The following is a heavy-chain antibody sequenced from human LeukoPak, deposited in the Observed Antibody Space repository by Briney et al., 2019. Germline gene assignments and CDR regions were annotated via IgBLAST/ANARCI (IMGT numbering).Heavy chain of an antibody. J-gene: IGHJ4*02. CDR2: IWYDGSNK. V-gene: IGHV3-33*01. CDR3: ARGQWLRFPDY. Sequence: GGSLRLSCAASGLTFSSYGMHWVRQAPGKGLEWVAVIWYDGSNKYYADSVKGRFTISRDNSKNTLYLQMNSLRAEDTAVYYCARGQWLRFPDYWGQGTLVTVSS. D-gene: IGHD5-12*01. CDR1: GLTFSSYG.